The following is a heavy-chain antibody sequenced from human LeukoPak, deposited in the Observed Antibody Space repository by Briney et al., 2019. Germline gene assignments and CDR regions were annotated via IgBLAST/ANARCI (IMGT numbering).Heavy chain of an antibody. J-gene: IGHJ6*02. CDR3: ARGGGLDV. CDR2: INHNGNVN. CDR1: GFTFGSDW. Sequence: GGSLRLSCTASGFTFGSDWMNWARQAPGKGLEWVASINHNGNVNYYVDSVKGRSTISRDNAKNSLYLQMSNLRAEDTAVYFCARGGGLDVWGQGATVTVSS. D-gene: IGHD3-16*01. V-gene: IGHV3-7*03.